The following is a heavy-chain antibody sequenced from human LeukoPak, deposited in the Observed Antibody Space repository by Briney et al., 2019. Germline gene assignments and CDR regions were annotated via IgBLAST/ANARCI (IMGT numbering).Heavy chain of an antibody. CDR2: ISDSGGKT. J-gene: IGHJ4*02. CDR1: GFIFSSYA. Sequence: GGSLRLSCAASGFIFSSYAMSWVRQAPGKGLEWVSGISDSGGKTDSADSVKGRFTISGDNSKGKVYLQMNSLRAEDTAVYYCVARAGGFRHFDYWGQGTLVTVSS. V-gene: IGHV3-23*01. D-gene: IGHD3-10*01. CDR3: VARAGGFRHFDY.